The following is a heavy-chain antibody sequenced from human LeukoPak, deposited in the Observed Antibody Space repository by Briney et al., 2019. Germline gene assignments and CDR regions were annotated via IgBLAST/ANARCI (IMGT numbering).Heavy chain of an antibody. CDR3: STSPSWGV. Sequence: GGSLRLSCAASGFTVINNYMTWVRQAPGKGLEWVSVIYSGGTTHYADSVKGRFTISRDNSKNTLYLQMNSLRVDDTAVYYCSTSPSWGVGGKGTTVTVSS. J-gene: IGHJ6*04. CDR2: IYSGGTT. V-gene: IGHV3-53*01. CDR1: GFTVINNY. D-gene: IGHD3-16*01.